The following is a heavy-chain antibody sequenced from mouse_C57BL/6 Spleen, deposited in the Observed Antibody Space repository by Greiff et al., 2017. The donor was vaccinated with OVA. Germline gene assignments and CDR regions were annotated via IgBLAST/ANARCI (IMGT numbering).Heavy chain of an antibody. CDR3: ARRGLDYDDAMDY. D-gene: IGHD2-4*01. CDR1: GYSFTDYN. J-gene: IGHJ4*01. V-gene: IGHV1-39*01. Sequence: VHVKQSGPELVKPGASVKISCKASGYSFTDYNMNWVKQSTGKSLEWIGVINPNYGTTSYNQKFKGQATLTVDQSSSTAYMQLNSLTSEDSAVYYCARRGLDYDDAMDYWGQGTSVTVSS. CDR2: INPNYGTT.